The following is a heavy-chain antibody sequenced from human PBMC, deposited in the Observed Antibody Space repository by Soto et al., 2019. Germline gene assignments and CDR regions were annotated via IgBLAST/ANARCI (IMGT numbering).Heavy chain of an antibody. CDR3: ARGGREYYYDSSGYFDY. CDR1: GGSISSGGYY. Sequence: KTSETLSLTCTVSGGSISSGGYYWSWIRQHPGKGLEWIGYIYYSGSTYYNPSLKSRVTISVDTSKNQFSLKLSSVTAADTAVYYCARGGREYYYDSSGYFDYWGQGTLVTVSS. CDR2: IYYSGST. D-gene: IGHD3-22*01. J-gene: IGHJ4*02. V-gene: IGHV4-31*03.